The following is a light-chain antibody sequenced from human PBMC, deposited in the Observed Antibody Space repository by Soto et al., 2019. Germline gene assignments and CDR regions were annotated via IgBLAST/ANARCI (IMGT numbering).Light chain of an antibody. V-gene: IGLV4-60*02. Sequence: QAVVTQSSSASASLGSSVKLTCTLSSGHSSYIIAWHQQQPGKAPRYLMKVEGSGSYNKGSGVPDRFSGSSSGADRYLTISNLQFEDEADYYCETWDSNTRLFGGGTQLTVL. CDR3: ETWDSNTRL. J-gene: IGLJ3*02. CDR2: VEGSGSY. CDR1: SGHSSYI.